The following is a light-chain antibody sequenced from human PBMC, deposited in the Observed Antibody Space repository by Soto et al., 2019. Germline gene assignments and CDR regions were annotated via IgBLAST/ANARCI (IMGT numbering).Light chain of an antibody. CDR2: GAS. V-gene: IGKV3-15*01. CDR3: QQYRNWPRT. J-gene: IGKJ1*01. CDR1: QSVDIN. Sequence: EIVLTQSPATLSLSRGERFTLCCRASQSVDINLAWYQQKPGQAPRLLIYGASTRATDMPGRFSGRGSGTEFTLTISSLQSEDYAVYYCQQYRNWPRTFGQGTKVDIK.